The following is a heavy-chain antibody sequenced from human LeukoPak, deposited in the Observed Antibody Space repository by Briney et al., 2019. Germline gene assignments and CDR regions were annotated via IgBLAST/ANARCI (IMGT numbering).Heavy chain of an antibody. V-gene: IGHV3-7*03. J-gene: IGHJ4*02. CDR1: GFPFSSFW. CDR2: IKQDGSEK. CDR3: AKGFVEPRPHYFDY. Sequence: GGSLRLSCEASGFPFSSFWMSWVRQAPGKGREWVANIKQDGSEKYYVDSVKGRFTISRDNAKNSLYLQMNSLSVDDTGIYYCAKGFVEPRPHYFDYWGQGTLVTVSS. D-gene: IGHD6-6*01.